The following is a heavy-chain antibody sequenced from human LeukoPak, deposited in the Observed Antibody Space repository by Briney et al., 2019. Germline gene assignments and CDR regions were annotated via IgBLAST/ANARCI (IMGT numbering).Heavy chain of an antibody. J-gene: IGHJ5*02. CDR1: GGSISSYY. Sequence: SETLSLTCTVSGGSISSYYWSWIRQPPGKGLEWIGYIYYSGSTNYNPSLKSRVPISVDTSKNQFSLKLSSVTAADTAVYYCARHRPPYDSSGYYWFDPWGQGTLVTVSS. CDR2: IYYSGST. D-gene: IGHD3-22*01. V-gene: IGHV4-59*08. CDR3: ARHRPPYDSSGYYWFDP.